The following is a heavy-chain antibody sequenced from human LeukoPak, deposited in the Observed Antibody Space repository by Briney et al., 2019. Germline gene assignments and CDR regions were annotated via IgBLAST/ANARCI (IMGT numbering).Heavy chain of an antibody. CDR1: GGSFSGYY. V-gene: IGHV4-34*01. J-gene: IGHJ4*02. CDR2: INHSGST. D-gene: IGHD2/OR15-2a*01. CDR3: ASTYRIRGYYFDY. Sequence: PSETLSLTCAVYGGSFSGYYWSWIRQPPGKGLEWIGEINHSGSTNYNPSLKSRVTISVDTPKNQFSLKLSSVTAADTAVYYCASTYRIRGYYFDYWGQGTLVTVSS.